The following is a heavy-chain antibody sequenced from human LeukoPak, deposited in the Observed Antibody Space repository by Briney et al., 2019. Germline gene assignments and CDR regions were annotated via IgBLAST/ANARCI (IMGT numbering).Heavy chain of an antibody. J-gene: IGHJ2*01. V-gene: IGHV3-74*01. CDR2: MNSDGTTT. Sequence: PGGSLRLSCAGSGFAFSSSWMHWVRQAPGKGLVWVSRMNSDGTTTNYADSVKGRFTISRDNAKNTLYLQMNSLSVEDTALYYCAKDGAGGRYWYFDIWGRGTPVTVSS. CDR1: GFAFSSSW. D-gene: IGHD2-8*02. CDR3: AKDGAGGRYWYFDI.